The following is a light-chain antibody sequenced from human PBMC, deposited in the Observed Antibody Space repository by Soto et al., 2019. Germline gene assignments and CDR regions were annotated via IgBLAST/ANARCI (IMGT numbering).Light chain of an antibody. J-gene: IGKJ1*01. CDR2: KAS. CDR1: QSISTW. CDR3: LQHNSYPRT. V-gene: IGKV1-5*03. Sequence: DIQMTQSPSTLPASVGGRVTITCRANQSISTWLAWYQQKPGKAPNLLIYKASRLETGVPSRFSGSGSGTEFTLTISSLQPEDFATYYCLQHNSYPRTFGQGTKVDIK.